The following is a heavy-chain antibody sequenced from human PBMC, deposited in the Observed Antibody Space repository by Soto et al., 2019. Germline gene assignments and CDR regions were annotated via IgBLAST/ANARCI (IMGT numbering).Heavy chain of an antibody. CDR3: ARGSGSYYAY. J-gene: IGHJ4*02. Sequence: QVQLQESGPGLVKPSETLSLTCTVSGASVSSGNYYWSWIRQPPGKGLECIGYISYSGSTNYNPSLKXXVXISXDTSKNQFSLKLSSVTAADTAVYYCARGSGSYYAYWGQGTLVTVSS. CDR1: GASVSSGNYY. CDR2: ISYSGST. D-gene: IGHD1-26*01. V-gene: IGHV4-61*01.